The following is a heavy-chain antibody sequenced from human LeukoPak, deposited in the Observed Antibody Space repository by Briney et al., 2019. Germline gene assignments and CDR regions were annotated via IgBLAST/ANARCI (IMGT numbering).Heavy chain of an antibody. Sequence: GGSLRLSCAASGFTFSSYGMNWVRQAPGKGLEWVSYISSSGSTIYYADSVKGRFTISRDNAKNSLYLQMNSLRAEDTAAYYCARRYCSGGSCYHFDFWGQGTLVTVSS. V-gene: IGHV3-48*03. CDR2: ISSSGSTI. D-gene: IGHD2-15*01. J-gene: IGHJ4*02. CDR3: ARRYCSGGSCYHFDF. CDR1: GFTFSSYG.